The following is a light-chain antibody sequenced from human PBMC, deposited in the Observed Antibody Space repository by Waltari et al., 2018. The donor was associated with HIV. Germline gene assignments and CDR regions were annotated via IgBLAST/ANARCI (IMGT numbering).Light chain of an antibody. CDR3: QQYNNWPPMYT. Sequence: EIVMTQSPATLSVSPGARATLSCRASQSVSSNLAWYQQKPGQAPRLLSYGASTRATGIPARFSGSGSGTEFTLTISSLQSEDFAVYYCQQYNNWPPMYTFGQGTKLEIK. V-gene: IGKV3-15*01. CDR2: GAS. J-gene: IGKJ2*01. CDR1: QSVSSN.